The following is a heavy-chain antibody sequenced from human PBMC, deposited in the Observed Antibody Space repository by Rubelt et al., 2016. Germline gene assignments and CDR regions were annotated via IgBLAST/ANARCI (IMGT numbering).Heavy chain of an antibody. Sequence: QVQLVESGGGVVQPGRSLRLSCAASGFTFSSYAMHWVRQAPGKGLEWVAVISYDGSNKYYADSVKGRFTISRDNSENTLYLQMKSLRAGDTAVYYCAGELSERAVDIGGEGIMVTVSS. CDR3: AGELSERAVDI. J-gene: IGHJ3*02. CDR1: GFTFSSYA. D-gene: IGHD1-1*01. V-gene: IGHV3-30*04. CDR2: ISYDGSNK.